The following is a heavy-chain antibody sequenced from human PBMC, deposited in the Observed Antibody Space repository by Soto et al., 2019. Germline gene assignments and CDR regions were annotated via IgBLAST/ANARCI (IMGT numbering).Heavy chain of an antibody. V-gene: IGHV4-31*03. CDR1: VRSPITDGDY. D-gene: IGHD2-8*01. CDR2: IYYRWST. CDR3: ARSGCSNGLCSNGFDP. Sequence: TLSITNPGSVRSPITDGDYRRQIRHHPRKGLEWIGYIYYRWSTYYNPSLKSGFTISVDKAKNQVSLKLSSVTAADTAVYYCARSGCSNGLCSNGFDPWGEGILLT. J-gene: IGHJ5*02.